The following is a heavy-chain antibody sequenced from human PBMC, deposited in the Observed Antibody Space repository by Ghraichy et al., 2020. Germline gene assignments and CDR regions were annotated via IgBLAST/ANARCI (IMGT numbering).Heavy chain of an antibody. CDR3: ARGRYYHGSVGNFDF. CDR2: MSPKSGNA. D-gene: IGHD3-10*01. CDR1: GYSFTSYD. J-gene: IGHJ4*02. Sequence: ASVKVSCKASGYSFTSYDINWVRQATGQGLEWMGWMSPKSGNADYAQNFQGRVTMTSNTSISTAYMELSSLRSEDTAVYYCARGRYYHGSVGNFDFWGQGTLVTVSS. V-gene: IGHV1-8*01.